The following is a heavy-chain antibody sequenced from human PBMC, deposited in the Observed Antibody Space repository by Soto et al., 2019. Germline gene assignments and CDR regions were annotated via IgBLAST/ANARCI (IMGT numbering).Heavy chain of an antibody. Sequence: QVQLAQSGAEVKKPGSSVKVSCKASGGTFSSYAISWVRQAPGQGLEWMGGIIPIFGTANYAQKFQGRVTITTDESTSTAYMELSGLRSEDTAVYYCARVPSGAWAFDYWGQGTLVTVSS. D-gene: IGHD1-26*01. V-gene: IGHV1-69*01. CDR1: GGTFSSYA. CDR3: ARVPSGAWAFDY. CDR2: IIPIFGTA. J-gene: IGHJ4*02.